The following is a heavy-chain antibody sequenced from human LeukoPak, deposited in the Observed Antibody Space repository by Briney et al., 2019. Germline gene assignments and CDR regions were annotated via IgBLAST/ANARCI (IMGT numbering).Heavy chain of an antibody. CDR1: GGTFSSYA. CDR3: ARGRGSGWWGNWFDP. J-gene: IGHJ5*02. CDR2: IIPILCIA. V-gene: IGHV1-69*04. Sequence: EASVKVSCKASGGTFSSYAISWVRQAPGQGLEWMGRIIPILCIANYAQKFQGRVTITADKSTSTAYMELSSLRSEDTAVYYCARGRGSGWWGNWFDPWGQGTLVTVSS. D-gene: IGHD6-19*01.